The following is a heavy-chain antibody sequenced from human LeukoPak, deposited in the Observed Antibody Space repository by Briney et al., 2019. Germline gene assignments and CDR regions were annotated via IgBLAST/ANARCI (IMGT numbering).Heavy chain of an antibody. V-gene: IGHV4-39*01. J-gene: IGHJ4*02. CDR3: ASQNKNSPITIFGVVIRHFDY. CDR1: GGSISSSSYY. D-gene: IGHD3-3*01. Sequence: SETLSLTCTVSGGSISSSSYYWGWIRQPPGRGLEWIGSIYYSGSTYYNPSLKSRVTISVDTSKNQFSLKLSSVTAADTAVYYCASQNKNSPITIFGVVIRHFDYWGQGTLVTVSS. CDR2: IYYSGST.